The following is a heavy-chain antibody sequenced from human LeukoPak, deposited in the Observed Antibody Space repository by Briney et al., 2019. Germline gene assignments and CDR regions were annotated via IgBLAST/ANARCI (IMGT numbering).Heavy chain of an antibody. V-gene: IGHV3-23*02. D-gene: IGHD3-22*01. J-gene: IGHJ4*02. CDR1: GIILSNYA. CDR3: AKRGVVIRVILVGFHKEAYYFDS. Sequence: GGSLSLACAVAGIILSNYAMAWVRQAPGEVRGWVGCISGGGGRRIYGDSVEGRFTISRHTSEYTLYLQMHNLRVDDTAVYFCAKRGVVIRVILVGFHKEAYYFDSWGQGALVTVSS. CDR2: ISGGGGRR.